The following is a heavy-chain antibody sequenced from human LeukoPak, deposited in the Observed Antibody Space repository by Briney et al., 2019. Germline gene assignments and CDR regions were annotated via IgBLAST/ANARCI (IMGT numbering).Heavy chain of an antibody. CDR3: ARGPHTD. D-gene: IGHD2-2*02. V-gene: IGHV1-8*02. CDR2: MNPNSGNT. Sequence: ASVKVSCKASGYTFTSYAMNWVRQAPGQGLEWMGWMNPNSGNTGYAQKFQGRVTMTRNTSISTAYMELSSLRSEDTAVYYCARGPHTDWGQGTLVTVSS. J-gene: IGHJ4*02. CDR1: GYTFTSYA.